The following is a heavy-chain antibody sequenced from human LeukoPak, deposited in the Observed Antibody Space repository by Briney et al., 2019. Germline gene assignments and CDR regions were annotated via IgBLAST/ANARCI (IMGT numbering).Heavy chain of an antibody. D-gene: IGHD3-3*01. Sequence: SETLSLTCAVYGGSFSGYYWSWIRQPPGKGLERIGEINHSGSTNYNPSLKSRVTISVDTSKNQFSLKLSSVTAADTAVYYCARRVYDFWSGYHSHYYYYMDVWGKGTTATVSS. J-gene: IGHJ6*03. CDR1: GGSFSGYY. V-gene: IGHV4-34*01. CDR2: INHSGST. CDR3: ARRVYDFWSGYHSHYYYYMDV.